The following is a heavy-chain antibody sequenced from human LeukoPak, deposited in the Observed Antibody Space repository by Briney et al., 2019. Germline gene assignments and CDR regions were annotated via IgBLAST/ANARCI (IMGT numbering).Heavy chain of an antibody. Sequence: ASVKVSCKASGYTFTSYDINWVRQATGQGLAWMGWMNPNSGNTGYAQKFQGRVTMTRNTSISTAYMELSSLRSEDTAVYYCARVPAGAGSYFPYFDYWGQGTLVTVSS. CDR2: MNPNSGNT. V-gene: IGHV1-8*01. D-gene: IGHD3-10*01. CDR1: GYTFTSYD. J-gene: IGHJ4*02. CDR3: ARVPAGAGSYFPYFDY.